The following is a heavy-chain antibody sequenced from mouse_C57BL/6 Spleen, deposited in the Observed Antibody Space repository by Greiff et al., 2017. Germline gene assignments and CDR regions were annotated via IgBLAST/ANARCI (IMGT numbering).Heavy chain of an antibody. CDR1: GYAFSSYW. Sequence: QVQLQQCGAELVKPGASVKISCKASGYAFSSYWMNWVKQRPGKGLEWIGQIYPGDGDTNYNGKFKGKATLTADKSSSTAYMQLSSLTSEDSAVYFCARSDYYGSSSQFAYWGQGTLVTVSA. CDR2: IYPGDGDT. V-gene: IGHV1-80*01. J-gene: IGHJ3*01. D-gene: IGHD1-1*01. CDR3: ARSDYYGSSSQFAY.